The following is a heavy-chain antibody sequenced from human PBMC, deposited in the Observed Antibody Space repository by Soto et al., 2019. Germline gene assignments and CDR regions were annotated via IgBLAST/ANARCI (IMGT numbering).Heavy chain of an antibody. D-gene: IGHD3-22*01. CDR1: GYSFTSYW. CDR3: ASQLYYYDSSGPPPGWFDP. V-gene: IGHV5-10-1*01. J-gene: IGHJ5*02. CDR2: IDPSDSYT. Sequence: GESLKISCKGSGYSFTSYWISWVRQMPGKGLEWMGRIDPSDSYTNYSPSFQGHVTISADKSISTAYLQWSSLKASDTAMYYCASQLYYYDSSGPPPGWFDPRGQGTLVTVSS.